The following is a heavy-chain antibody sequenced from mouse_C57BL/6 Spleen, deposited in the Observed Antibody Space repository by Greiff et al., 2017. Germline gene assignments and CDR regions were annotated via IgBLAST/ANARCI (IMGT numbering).Heavy chain of an antibody. CDR2: IYPGGGYT. D-gene: IGHD1-1*01. J-gene: IGHJ3*01. V-gene: IGHV1-63*01. CDR1: GYTFTNYW. CDR3: AGGSSYVSWFAY. Sequence: VMLVESGAELVRPGTSVKMSCKASGYTFTNYWIGWAKQRPGHGLEWIGDIYPGGGYTNYNEKFKGKATLTADKSSSTAYMQFSSLTSEDSAIYYCAGGSSYVSWFAYWGQGTLVTVSA.